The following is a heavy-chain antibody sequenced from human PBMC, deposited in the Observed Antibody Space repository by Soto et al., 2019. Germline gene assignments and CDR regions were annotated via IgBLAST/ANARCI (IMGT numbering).Heavy chain of an antibody. CDR1: GFTFSSYA. D-gene: IGHD6-19*01. Sequence: GGSLRLSCAASGFTFSSYAMSWVRQAPGKGLEWVSAISGSGGSTYYADSVKGRFTISRDNSKNTLYLQMNSLRAEDTAVYYCAKEWGRQWLVLGYFDYWGQGTLVTVSS. CDR2: ISGSGGST. V-gene: IGHV3-23*01. CDR3: AKEWGRQWLVLGYFDY. J-gene: IGHJ4*02.